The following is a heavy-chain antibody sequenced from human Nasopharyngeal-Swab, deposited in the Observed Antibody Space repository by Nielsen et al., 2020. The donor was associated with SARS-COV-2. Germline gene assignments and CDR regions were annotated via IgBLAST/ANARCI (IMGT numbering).Heavy chain of an antibody. CDR2: ISGSGGST. CDR3: AKDDSSGYHYYFDY. CDR1: GFTFSSYA. V-gene: IGHV3-23*01. Sequence: GGSLRLSCAASGFTFSSYAMSWVRQAPGKGLEWVSAISGSGGSTYYADSVKGRFTIARDNSKNTLYLQMNILRAEDTAVYYCAKDDSSGYHYYFDYWGQGTLVTVSS. D-gene: IGHD3-22*01. J-gene: IGHJ4*02.